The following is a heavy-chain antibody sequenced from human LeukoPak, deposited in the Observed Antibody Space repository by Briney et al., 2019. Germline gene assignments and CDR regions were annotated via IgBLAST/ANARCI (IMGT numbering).Heavy chain of an antibody. CDR3: ATRAAAGWYFDL. CDR1: GGSISSYY. D-gene: IGHD6-13*01. V-gene: IGHV4-59*08. CDR2: IYYSGST. Sequence: PSETLSLTCTVSGGSISSYYWSWIRQPPGKGLEWIGYIYYSGSTNYNPSLKSRVTISVDTSKNQFSLKLSSVTAADTAVYYCATRAAAGWYFDLWGRGTLVTVSS. J-gene: IGHJ2*01.